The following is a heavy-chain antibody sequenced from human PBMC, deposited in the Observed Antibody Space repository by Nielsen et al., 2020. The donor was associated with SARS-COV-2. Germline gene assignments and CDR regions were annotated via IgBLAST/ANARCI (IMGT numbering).Heavy chain of an antibody. CDR2: IYTSGST. CDR3: ARRGGSEIYFDY. CDR1: GGSISSGSYY. Sequence: SCTVSGGSISSGSYYWSWIRQPAGKGLEWIGRIYTSGSTNYNPSLKSRVTISVDTSKNQFSLKPSSVTAADTAVYYCARRGGSEIYFDYWGQGTLVTVSS. J-gene: IGHJ4*02. D-gene: IGHD1-26*01. V-gene: IGHV4-61*02.